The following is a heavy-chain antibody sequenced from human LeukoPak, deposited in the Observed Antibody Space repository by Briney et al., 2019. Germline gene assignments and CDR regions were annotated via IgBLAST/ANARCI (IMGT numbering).Heavy chain of an antibody. V-gene: IGHV4-39*07. CDR1: GGSISSTSCY. J-gene: IGHJ6*03. CDR3: ARVPFGGSGSYFSYYYYYMDV. Sequence: SETLSLTCSVSGGSISSTSCYWGWIRQPPGRGLEWIGGIYYSGSTYYNPSLKSRVTISVDTSKNQFSLKLSSVTAADTAVYYCARVPFGGSGSYFSYYYYYMDVWGKGTTVTVSS. CDR2: IYYSGST. D-gene: IGHD3-10*01.